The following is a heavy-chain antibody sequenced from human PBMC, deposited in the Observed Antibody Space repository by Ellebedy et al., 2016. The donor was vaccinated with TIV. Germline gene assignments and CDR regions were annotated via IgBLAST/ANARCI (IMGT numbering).Heavy chain of an antibody. D-gene: IGHD3-16*01. V-gene: IGHV4-34*01. Sequence: GSLRLSXAVYGGSFSGYYWSWVRQPPGKGLEWIGEINQSGGTNYNPSLKSRVTLSVDTSKNQFSLKVSSVTAADTAVYYCARDPQGGGYYWGQGTLVTVSS. J-gene: IGHJ4*02. CDR2: INQSGGT. CDR3: ARDPQGGGYY. CDR1: GGSFSGYY.